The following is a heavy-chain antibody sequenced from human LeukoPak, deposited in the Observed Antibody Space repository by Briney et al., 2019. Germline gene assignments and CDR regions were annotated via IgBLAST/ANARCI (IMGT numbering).Heavy chain of an antibody. J-gene: IGHJ5*02. D-gene: IGHD1-20*01. CDR1: GYTFTSSG. V-gene: IGHV1-18*01. CDR2: ISAYNGNT. Sequence: ASVKVSCKASGYTFTSSGISWVRQAPGQGLEWMGWISAYNGNTNYAQKLQGRVTMTADTSTSTAYMELRSLRSDDSAVYYGASVAGITGRNWFDPWGQGTLVTVSS. CDR3: ASVAGITGRNWFDP.